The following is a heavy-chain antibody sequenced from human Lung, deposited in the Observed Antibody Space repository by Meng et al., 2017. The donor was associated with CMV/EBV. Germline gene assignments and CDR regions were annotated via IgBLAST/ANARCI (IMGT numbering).Heavy chain of an antibody. CDR2: TYYDGSN. CDR1: GGTLDSGAYC. J-gene: IGHJ5*01. CDR3: ARQAPDNWFDP. V-gene: IGHV4-31*03. Sequence: TVAGGTLDSGAYCWSWNRQHTEMGLEWIGYTYYDGSNNSTPSLRSRAAISVDTSKIQFSLRLNSATAADTDVYYCARQAPDNWFDPWGQGALVTVSS.